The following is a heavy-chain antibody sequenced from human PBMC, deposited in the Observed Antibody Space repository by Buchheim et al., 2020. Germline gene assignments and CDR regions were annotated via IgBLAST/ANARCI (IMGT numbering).Heavy chain of an antibody. D-gene: IGHD6-19*01. CDR1: GFTFSSYA. CDR3: ASGEFGQWLVPNWFDP. J-gene: IGHJ5*02. Sequence: EVQLLESGGGLVQPGGSLRLSCAASGFTFSSYAMSWVRQAPGKGLEWVSAISGSGGSTYYADSVKGRFTISRDNSKTTLYLQMNSLRAEDTAVYYCASGEFGQWLVPNWFDPWGQGTL. CDR2: ISGSGGST. V-gene: IGHV3-23*01.